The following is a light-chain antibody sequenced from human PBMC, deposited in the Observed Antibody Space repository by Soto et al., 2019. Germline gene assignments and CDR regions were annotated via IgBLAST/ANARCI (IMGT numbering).Light chain of an antibody. CDR2: DAS. J-gene: IGKJ1*01. CDR3: QQYYKTVRT. Sequence: EIVLTQSPATLSLSPGERATLSCRASQSVSSYLAWYQQKPGQAPRLLIYDASNRATGIPARFSGSGSGTDFTLTISSLQAEDVAVYYCQQYYKTVRTFGQGTKVEIK. V-gene: IGKV3-11*01. CDR1: QSVSSY.